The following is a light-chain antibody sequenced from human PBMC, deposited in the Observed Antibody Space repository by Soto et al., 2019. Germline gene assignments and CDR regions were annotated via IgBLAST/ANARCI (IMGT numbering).Light chain of an antibody. CDR2: DVS. V-gene: IGLV2-14*01. CDR3: SSYTSSNNYV. Sequence: QSVLTQPASVSGSPGQSITISCTGTSSDVGGYNYVSWYQQHPGKAPKLMIYDVSNRPSGVSNRFSGSKSGNTASLTISGLQAEDEADYYCSSYTSSNNYVSGXGTKVTVL. J-gene: IGLJ1*01. CDR1: SSDVGGYNY.